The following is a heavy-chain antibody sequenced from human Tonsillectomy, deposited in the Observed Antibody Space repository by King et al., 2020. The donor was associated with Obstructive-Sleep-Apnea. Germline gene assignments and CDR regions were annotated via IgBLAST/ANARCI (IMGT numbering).Heavy chain of an antibody. Sequence: VQLVESGGGVFQPGGYLRLSCAASVFTFSRSTGHWVRQTPGEGLELVALFSCDGRSSFYPDSVRGRFTISRDNSMNTLYLEMNSLRLEDTAVYYCTKEEGASEFDFWGRGTLVTVSS. CDR2: FSCDGRSS. CDR1: VFTFSRST. CDR3: TKEEGASEFDF. J-gene: IGHJ4*02. V-gene: IGHV3-30-3*02. D-gene: IGHD1-26*01.